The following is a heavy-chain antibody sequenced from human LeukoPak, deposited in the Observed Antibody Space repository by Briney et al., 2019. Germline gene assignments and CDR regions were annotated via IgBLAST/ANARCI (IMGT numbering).Heavy chain of an antibody. CDR2: ISAYNGNT. D-gene: IGHD5-12*01. CDR1: GYTFTSYG. Sequence: ASVKVSYKASGYTFTSYGISWVRQAPGQGLEWMGWISAYNGNTNYAQKLQGRVTMTTDTSTSTAYMELRSLRSDDTAVYYCARGGKWLRSPGDAFDIWGQGTMVTVSS. V-gene: IGHV1-18*01. CDR3: ARGGKWLRSPGDAFDI. J-gene: IGHJ3*02.